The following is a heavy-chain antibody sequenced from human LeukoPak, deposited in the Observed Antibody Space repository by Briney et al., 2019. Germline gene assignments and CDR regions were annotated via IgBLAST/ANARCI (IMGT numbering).Heavy chain of an antibody. V-gene: IGHV4-4*09. Sequence: PSETLSLTCTVSGGSISSYYWSWIRQPPGKGLEWIGYIFTSGSSNYNPSLKSRVTISVDTSKNQFSLKLSSVTAADAAVYYCARRAGRFDSWLDPWGQGILVTVSS. CDR3: ARRAGRFDSWLDP. D-gene: IGHD3-16*01. CDR2: IFTSGSS. CDR1: GGSISSYY. J-gene: IGHJ5*02.